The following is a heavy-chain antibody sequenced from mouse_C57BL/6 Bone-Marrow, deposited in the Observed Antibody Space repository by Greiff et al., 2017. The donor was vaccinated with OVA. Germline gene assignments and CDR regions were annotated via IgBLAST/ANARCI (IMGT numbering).Heavy chain of an antibody. CDR1: GYTFTSYG. CDR2: IYPRSGNT. Sequence: VQLQQSGAELARPAASVKLSCKASGYTFTSYGISWVKQRTGQGLEWIGEIYPRSGNTYYNEKFKGKATLTADKSSSTAYMELRSLTSEDSAVYFCARGYYGPRYFDVWGTGTTVTVSS. V-gene: IGHV1-81*01. J-gene: IGHJ1*03. D-gene: IGHD1-1*01. CDR3: ARGYYGPRYFDV.